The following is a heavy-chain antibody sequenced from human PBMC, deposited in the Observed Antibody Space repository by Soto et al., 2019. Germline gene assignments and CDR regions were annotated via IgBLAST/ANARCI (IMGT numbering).Heavy chain of an antibody. J-gene: IGHJ3*01. V-gene: IGHV3-23*01. Sequence: EAQLLDSGGGLVQPGGSLRLSCAASGFTFSTYAMSWVRQAPGQGLEWVTPISFSGGTTYYGDSVKGRFTISRDNSKNNLFLQMTSLSAEDTAIYFCAKEWAVDAFDALGQGTMVTVSS. CDR3: AKEWAVDAFDA. D-gene: IGHD6-19*01. CDR1: GFTFSTYA. CDR2: ISFSGGTT.